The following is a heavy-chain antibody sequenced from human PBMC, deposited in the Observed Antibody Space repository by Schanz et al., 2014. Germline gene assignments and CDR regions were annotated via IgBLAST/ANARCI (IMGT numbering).Heavy chain of an antibody. D-gene: IGHD3-3*01. CDR3: ARFLAQYQYYGVDV. CDR2: ISGSSIHK. V-gene: IGHV3-48*04. Sequence: EVQLLESGGGLVQPGGSLRLSCVASGFTFFGSFAMSWVRQAPGKGLEWVSHISGSSIHKNYADSVKGRFSISRDNGETSVYLQINSLRVEDTAVYYCARFLAQYQYYGVDVWGQGTTVIVSS. J-gene: IGHJ6*02. CDR1: GFTFFGSFA.